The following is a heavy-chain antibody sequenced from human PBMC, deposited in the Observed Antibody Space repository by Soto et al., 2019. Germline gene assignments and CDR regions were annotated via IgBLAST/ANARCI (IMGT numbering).Heavy chain of an antibody. CDR3: ARSKELAAAGTWFWFDP. Sequence: ASVKVSCKASGYTFTSNDINWVRQAPGQGLEWMGRINPDNGKTSFAQKFQGRVTMTTDTSISTAYMELSSLRSDDTAVYYCARSKELAAAGTWFWFDPWGQGTLVTVSS. CDR2: INPDNGKT. D-gene: IGHD6-13*01. J-gene: IGHJ5*02. CDR1: GYTFTSND. V-gene: IGHV1-8*01.